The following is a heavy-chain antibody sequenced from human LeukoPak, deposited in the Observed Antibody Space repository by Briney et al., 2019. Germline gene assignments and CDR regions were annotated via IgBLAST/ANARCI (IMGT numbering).Heavy chain of an antibody. Sequence: PSETLSLTCAVSGYSISSGYYWGWIRQPPGKGLEWIGSIYHSGSTYYNPSLKSRVTISVDTSKNQSSLKLSSVTAADTAVYYCAREDRRGVVANWFDPWGQGTLVTVSS. J-gene: IGHJ5*02. D-gene: IGHD2-15*01. CDR1: GYSISSGYY. V-gene: IGHV4-38-2*02. CDR3: AREDRRGVVANWFDP. CDR2: IYHSGST.